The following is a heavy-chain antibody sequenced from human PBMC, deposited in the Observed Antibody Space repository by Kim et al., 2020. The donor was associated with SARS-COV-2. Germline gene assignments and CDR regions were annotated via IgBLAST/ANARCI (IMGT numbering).Heavy chain of an antibody. CDR2: ISAYNGNT. Sequence: ASVKVSCKASGYTFTSYGISWVRQAPGQGLEWMGWISAYNGNTNYAQKLQGRVTMTTDTSTSTAYMELRSLRSDDTAVYYCARGLGGQLVPGSAFDPWGQGTLVTVSS. J-gene: IGHJ5*02. CDR3: ARGLGGQLVPGSAFDP. D-gene: IGHD6-13*01. CDR1: GYTFTSYG. V-gene: IGHV1-18*04.